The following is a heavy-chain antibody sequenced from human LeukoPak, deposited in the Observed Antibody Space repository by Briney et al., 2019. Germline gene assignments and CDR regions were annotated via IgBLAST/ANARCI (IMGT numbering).Heavy chain of an antibody. J-gene: IGHJ4*02. D-gene: IGHD3-22*01. CDR1: GYTFTSYD. CDR3: ARGRSNYYDSSGSDY. V-gene: IGHV1-8*03. Sequence: ASVKVSCKASGYTFTSYDINWVRQATGQGLEWMGWMNPNSGNTGYAQKFQGRVTITRNTSISTASMELSSLRSEDTAVYYCARGRSNYYDSSGSDYWGQGTLVTVSS. CDR2: MNPNSGNT.